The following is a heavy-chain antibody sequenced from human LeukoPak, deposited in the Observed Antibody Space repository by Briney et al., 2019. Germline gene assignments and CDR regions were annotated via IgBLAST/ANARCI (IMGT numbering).Heavy chain of an antibody. D-gene: IGHD6-19*01. CDR1: EFTFSDHY. CDR3: ARRNTCAWYPFDY. Sequence: PGGSLRLSCAASEFTFSDHYMDWVRQAPGKGLEWVGRTGNKANSYTTEYAASVKGRFTISRDDSKNSLFLQMNSLKSEDTAVYYCARRNTCAWYPFDYWGQGTLVTVSS. J-gene: IGHJ4*02. CDR2: TGNKANSYTT. V-gene: IGHV3-72*01.